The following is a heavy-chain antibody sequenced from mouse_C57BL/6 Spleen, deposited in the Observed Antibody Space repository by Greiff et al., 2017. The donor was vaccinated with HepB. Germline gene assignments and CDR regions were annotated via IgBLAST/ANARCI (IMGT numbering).Heavy chain of an antibody. Sequence: VQLKESGPGLVKPSQSLSLTCSVTGYSITSGYYWNWIRQFPGNKLEWMGYISYDGSNNYNPSLKTRISITLDTSKNQFFLKLNSVTTEDTATYYCARGIRGYFDVWGTGTTVTVSS. CDR3: ARGIRGYFDV. J-gene: IGHJ1*03. V-gene: IGHV3-6*01. CDR2: ISYDGSN. CDR1: GYSITSGYY.